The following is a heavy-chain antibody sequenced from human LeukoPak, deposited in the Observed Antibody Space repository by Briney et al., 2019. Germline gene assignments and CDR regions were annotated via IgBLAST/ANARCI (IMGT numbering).Heavy chain of an antibody. CDR1: GGTFSSYA. J-gene: IGHJ5*02. CDR2: IIPILGIA. Sequence: SVKVSCKASGGTFSSYAISWVRQAPGQGLEWMGRIIPILGIANYAQKFQGRVTITADKSTSTAYMELSSLRSEDTAVYYCATVEAANWFDPWGQGTLVTVSS. CDR3: ATVEAANWFDP. D-gene: IGHD6-13*01. V-gene: IGHV1-69*04.